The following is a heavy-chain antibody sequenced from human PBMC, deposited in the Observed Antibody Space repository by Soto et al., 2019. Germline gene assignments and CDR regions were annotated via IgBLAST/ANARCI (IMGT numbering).Heavy chain of an antibody. D-gene: IGHD3-9*01. CDR3: AKDIDRLALTFNWVDP. Sequence: EVQLLESGGGLVQPGGSLRLSCAASGFTFTSYAMSWVRQAPGRGLEWVSAMGDSGGSAYYADSVKGLFTVSRDNSKNTLYLEMNSLRAEDTAVYYCAKDIDRLALTFNWVDPWGQGTLVTVSS. V-gene: IGHV3-23*01. CDR2: MGDSGGSA. J-gene: IGHJ5*02. CDR1: GFTFTSYA.